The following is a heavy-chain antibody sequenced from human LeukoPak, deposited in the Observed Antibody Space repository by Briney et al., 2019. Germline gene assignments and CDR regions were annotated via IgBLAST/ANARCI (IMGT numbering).Heavy chain of an antibody. D-gene: IGHD6-19*01. V-gene: IGHV4-61*08. CDR3: ARGSIAVAGTQYNWFDP. J-gene: IGHJ5*02. CDR1: GGSISSGDYY. Sequence: SETLSLTCTVSGGSISSGDYYWSWIRQPPGKGLEWIGYIYYSGSTNYNPSLKSRVTISVDTSKNQFSLKLSSVTAADTAVYYCARGSIAVAGTQYNWFDPWGQGTLVTVSS. CDR2: IYYSGST.